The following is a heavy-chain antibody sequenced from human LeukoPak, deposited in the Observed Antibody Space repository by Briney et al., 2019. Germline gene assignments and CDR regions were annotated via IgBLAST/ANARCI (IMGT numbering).Heavy chain of an antibody. CDR1: GYTFTNHH. Sequence: ASVKVSCKASGYTFTNHHIHWVRQAPGQGLEWMGIINPSGGFTVYAQNFQDRVTMTSDTSTDTVYMDLSSLRSDDTAVYYCAAAAPIVVLPTAINSWGQGTLVTVSS. V-gene: IGHV1-46*01. CDR2: INPSGGFT. CDR3: AAAAPIVVLPTAINS. D-gene: IGHD2-2*02. J-gene: IGHJ5*02.